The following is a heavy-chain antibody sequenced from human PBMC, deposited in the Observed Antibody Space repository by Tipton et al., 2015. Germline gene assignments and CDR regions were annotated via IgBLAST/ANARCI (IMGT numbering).Heavy chain of an antibody. V-gene: IGHV4-38-2*01. Sequence: TLSLTCAVSAYSISSDYYWGWIRQPPGKGLEWIGSISHSGNTYYNPSLKSRVTMSRDTSKNEFSLKLTSVTAADTAVYYCARIRGRYVLDHWGQGTLVSVSS. CDR1: AYSISSDYY. CDR2: ISHSGNT. J-gene: IGHJ4*02. CDR3: ARIRGRYVLDH. D-gene: IGHD3-16*01.